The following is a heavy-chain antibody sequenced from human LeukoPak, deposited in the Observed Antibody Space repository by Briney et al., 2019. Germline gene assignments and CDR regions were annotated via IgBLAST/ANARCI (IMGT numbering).Heavy chain of an antibody. V-gene: IGHV4-59*01. D-gene: IGHD6-19*01. J-gene: IGHJ6*02. CDR3: ARDNPGIAVAGTVGQYYYYYGMDV. CDR2: IYYSGST. CDR1: GGSISSYY. Sequence: PSETLSLTCTVSGGSISSYYWSWIRQPPGKGLEWIGYIYYSGSTNYNPSLKSRVTISVDTSKNQFSLKLSSVAAADTAVYYCARDNPGIAVAGTVGQYYYYYGMDVWGQGTTVTVSS.